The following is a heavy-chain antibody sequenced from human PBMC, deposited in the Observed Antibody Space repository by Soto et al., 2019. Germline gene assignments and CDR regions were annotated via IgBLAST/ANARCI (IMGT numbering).Heavy chain of an antibody. D-gene: IGHD4-17*01. CDR3: ARGLYGDSFYFDY. CDR1: GGSISSGDYY. J-gene: IGHJ4*02. CDR2: IYYSGST. Sequence: SETLSLTCTVSGGSISSGDYYWSWIRQPPGKGLEWIGYIYYSGSTYYNPSLKSRVTISVDTSKNQFSLKLSSVTAADTAVYYCARGLYGDSFYFDYWGQGTLVTVSS. V-gene: IGHV4-30-4*01.